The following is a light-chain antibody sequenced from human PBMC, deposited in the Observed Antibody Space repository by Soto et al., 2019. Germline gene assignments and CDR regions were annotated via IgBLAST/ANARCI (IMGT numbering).Light chain of an antibody. J-gene: IGLJ1*01. Sequence: QSALTQPASVSGSPGQSITISCTGTSSDIGYYNYVSWYQQNPGKAPKLLIYDVSDRPSGVSNRFSGSKSGITASLTISGLQAEDEADYYCSSYTSSSTLVFGTGTKVTVL. CDR3: SSYTSSSTLV. CDR1: SSDIGYYNY. CDR2: DVS. V-gene: IGLV2-14*01.